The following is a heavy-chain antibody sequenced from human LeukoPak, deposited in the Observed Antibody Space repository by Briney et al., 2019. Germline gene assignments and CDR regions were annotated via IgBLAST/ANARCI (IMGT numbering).Heavy chain of an antibody. CDR2: IYHSGST. D-gene: IGHD6-13*01. Sequence: SETLSLTCTVSGYSISSGYYWGWIRQPPGKGLEWIGSIYHSGSTYYNPSLKSRVTISVDTSKNQFSLRLTSVTAADTAVYYCARDDRVAAPTYWGQGTLVTVSS. J-gene: IGHJ4*02. CDR3: ARDDRVAAPTY. V-gene: IGHV4-38-2*02. CDR1: GYSISSGYY.